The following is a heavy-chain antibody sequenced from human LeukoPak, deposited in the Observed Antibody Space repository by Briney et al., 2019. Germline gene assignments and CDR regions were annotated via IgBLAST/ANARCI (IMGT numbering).Heavy chain of an antibody. J-gene: IGHJ4*02. D-gene: IGHD3-3*01. CDR1: GFTFSSAW. Sequence: PGGSLRLSXAASGFTFSSAWMSWVRQTPGKGLEWVGRIKSKTDGGTTDYAAPVKGRFTISRDDSKNTLYLQMNSLKTEDTAVYYCTTEVLRLPDYWGQGTLVTVSS. CDR2: IKSKTDGGTT. CDR3: TTEVLRLPDY. V-gene: IGHV3-15*01.